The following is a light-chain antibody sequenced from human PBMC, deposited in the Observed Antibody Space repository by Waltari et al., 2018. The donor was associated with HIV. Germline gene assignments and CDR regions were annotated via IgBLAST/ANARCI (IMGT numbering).Light chain of an antibody. CDR1: SSNIDSNT. CDR2: SNS. V-gene: IGLV1-44*01. J-gene: IGLJ2*01. Sequence: QSVLTQPPSASGTPGQRVTISCSGSSSNIDSNTVNWFQQFPGTAPRLLIYSNSHRPSGAPDRFSGSKSGTSASLAISDLHSEDEADYFCAAWDDSLNGVIFGGGTRLTVL. CDR3: AAWDDSLNGVI.